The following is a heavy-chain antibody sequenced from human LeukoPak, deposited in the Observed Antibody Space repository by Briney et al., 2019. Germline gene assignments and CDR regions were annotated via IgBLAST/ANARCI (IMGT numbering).Heavy chain of an antibody. CDR3: AKESTVTPGSVNWFDP. J-gene: IGHJ5*02. Sequence: GGSLRLSCATSGFSFSSYAMSWVRQAPGKGLEWVANIKQDGSEKYYVDSVKGRFTISRDNSKNTLYLQMKSLRAEDTAVYYCAKESTVTPGSVNWFDPWGQGTLVTVSS. V-gene: IGHV3-7*03. D-gene: IGHD4-17*01. CDR2: IKQDGSEK. CDR1: GFSFSSYA.